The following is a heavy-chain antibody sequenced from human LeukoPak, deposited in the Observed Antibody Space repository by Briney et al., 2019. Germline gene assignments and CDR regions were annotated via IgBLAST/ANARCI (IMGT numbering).Heavy chain of an antibody. CDR1: GLTFSRSW. J-gene: IGHJ4*02. V-gene: IGHV3-74*01. D-gene: IGHD3-10*01. CDR2: INSDGSST. Sequence: GSLRLSCAASGLTFSRSWMHWVRQAPGKWLVWVSRINSDGSSTNYADSVKGRFTISRDNAKNTLYLQMNSLRAEDTAVYYCARAEIYYYGSGSPDYWGQGTLVTVSS. CDR3: ARAEIYYYGSGSPDY.